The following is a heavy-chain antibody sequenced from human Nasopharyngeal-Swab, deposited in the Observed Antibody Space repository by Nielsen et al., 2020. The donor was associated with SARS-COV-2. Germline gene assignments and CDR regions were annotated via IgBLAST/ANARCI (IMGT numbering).Heavy chain of an antibody. CDR3: ARDRDWAFDV. CDR1: GFIFSDYS. D-gene: IGHD2-21*01. CDR2: IRSSNDI. V-gene: IGHV3-69-1*01. Sequence: GGSLRLSCAASGFIFSDYSMSWVRQAPGKGLEWISYIRSSNDIYYADSVKGRFTISRDHAKSSLYLQMSSLRVEDTAVYYCARDRDWAFDVWGQGAVVTVSS. J-gene: IGHJ3*01.